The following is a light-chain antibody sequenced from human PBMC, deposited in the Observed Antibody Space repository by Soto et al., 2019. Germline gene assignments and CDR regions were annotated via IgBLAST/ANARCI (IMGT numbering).Light chain of an antibody. CDR2: GAS. CDR3: QQYGSSRT. V-gene: IGKV3-20*01. Sequence: EIVLTQSPGTLSLSPGERATLSCRASQSVGNNYLAWYQHKPGQAPRLLIYGASSRASGIPDRFSGSGSGTDFSLTISRLEPEDFAVYYCQQYGSSRTFGQGTKVEIK. CDR1: QSVGNNY. J-gene: IGKJ1*01.